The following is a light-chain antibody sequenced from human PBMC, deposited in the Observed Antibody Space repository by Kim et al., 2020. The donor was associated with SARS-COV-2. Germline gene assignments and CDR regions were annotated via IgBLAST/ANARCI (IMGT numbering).Light chain of an antibody. CDR3: HQYGTPPRT. CDR1: HSLSGSY. Sequence: EIALTQSPRTLSLSPGEGATLSCRASHSLSGSYLGWYQQKPGLAPTLLMYDVSTRATGVPDRFSGRGSGTDFTLTISRLEPEDFAVYYCHQYGTPPRTFGLGTRLEIK. CDR2: DVS. V-gene: IGKV3-20*01. J-gene: IGKJ5*01.